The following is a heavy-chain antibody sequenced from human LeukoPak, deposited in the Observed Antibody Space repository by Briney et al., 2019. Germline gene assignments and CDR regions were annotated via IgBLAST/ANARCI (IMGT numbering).Heavy chain of an antibody. CDR1: GYTFTSYG. CDR2: ISAYNGNT. D-gene: IGHD3-9*01. Sequence: GASVKVSCKASGYTFTSYGISWVRQAPGQGLEWMGWISAYNGNTNYAQKLQGRVTMTTDTSTSTAYMELRSLRSDDTAVYYCARDRGSGLRYFDWLPCYRGQGTLVTVSS. CDR3: ARDRGSGLRYFDWLPCY. J-gene: IGHJ4*02. V-gene: IGHV1-18*04.